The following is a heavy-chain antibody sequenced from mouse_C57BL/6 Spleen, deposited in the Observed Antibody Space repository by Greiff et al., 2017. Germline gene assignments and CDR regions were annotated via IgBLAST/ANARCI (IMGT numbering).Heavy chain of an antibody. Sequence: QVQLQQPGAELVRPGSSVKLSCKASGYTFTSYWMHWVKPRPIQGLEWIGNIDPSDSETHYNQKFKDKATLTVDKSSSTAYMQLSSLTSEDSAVYYCARYDGSSYFYFDYWGQGTTLTVSS. CDR1: GYTFTSYW. CDR3: ARYDGSSYFYFDY. J-gene: IGHJ2*01. V-gene: IGHV1-52*01. CDR2: IDPSDSET. D-gene: IGHD1-1*01.